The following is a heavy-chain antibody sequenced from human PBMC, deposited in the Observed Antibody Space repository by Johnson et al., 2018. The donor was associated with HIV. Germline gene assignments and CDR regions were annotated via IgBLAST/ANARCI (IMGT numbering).Heavy chain of an antibody. D-gene: IGHD2-15*01. J-gene: IGHJ3*02. CDR1: GFTFSSYA. CDR2: ISYDGSNK. CDR3: ARSVGYCSGGSCSAYAFDI. V-gene: IGHV3-30-3*01. Sequence: QVQLVESGGGVVQPGRSLRLSCAASGFTFSSYAMHWVRQAPGQGLEWVAVISYDGSNKYYADSVKGRFTISRDNSKNTLYLQMNSLRAEDTAVYYCARSVGYCSGGSCSAYAFDIWGQGTMVTVSS.